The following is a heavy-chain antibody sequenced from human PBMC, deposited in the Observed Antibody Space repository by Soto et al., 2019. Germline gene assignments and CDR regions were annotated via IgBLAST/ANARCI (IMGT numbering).Heavy chain of an antibody. CDR1: GFTFSNAW. CDR3: MRDVSGTYD. J-gene: IGHJ4*02. D-gene: IGHD6-13*01. Sequence: EVQLVESGGGLVKPGGSLRLSCAASGFTFSNAWMSWVRQAPGKGLEWVGRIKSKTDGGTTDYAAPVKGRFTISRDVSTTTLYLLMTSLKPPDTAVSYCMRDVSGTYDWGPATLFSVSS. V-gene: IGHV3-15*01. CDR2: IKSKTDGGTT.